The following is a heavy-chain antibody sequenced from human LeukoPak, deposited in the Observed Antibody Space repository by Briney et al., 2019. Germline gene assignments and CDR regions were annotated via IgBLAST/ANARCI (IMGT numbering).Heavy chain of an antibody. V-gene: IGHV1-18*01. J-gene: IGHJ4*02. CDR3: AMLKDAYYYDSSGYYFGY. CDR2: ISAYNGNT. D-gene: IGHD3-22*01. Sequence: ASVKVSCKASGYTFTSYGISWVRQAPGQGLEWMGWISAYNGNTNYAQKLQGRVTMTTDTSTSTAYMELRSLRSDDTAVYYCAMLKDAYYYDSSGYYFGYWGQGTLVTVSS. CDR1: GYTFTSYG.